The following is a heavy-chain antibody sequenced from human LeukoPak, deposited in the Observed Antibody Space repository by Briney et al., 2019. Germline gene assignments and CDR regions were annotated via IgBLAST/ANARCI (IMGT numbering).Heavy chain of an antibody. CDR2: VNLQGST. Sequence: PSETLSLTCAVYRGSFSGYYWSWIRQPPGKGLEWIGEVNLQGSTNYNPSLMGRVAIAVDTSGNHISLQLTSVTAADTAVYYCAREGGPYRPLDYSGQGTLVTVSS. V-gene: IGHV4-34*01. CDR3: AREGGPYRPLDY. J-gene: IGHJ4*02. CDR1: RGSFSGYY.